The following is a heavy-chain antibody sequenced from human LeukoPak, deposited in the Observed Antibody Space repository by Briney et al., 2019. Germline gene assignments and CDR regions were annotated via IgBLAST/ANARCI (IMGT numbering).Heavy chain of an antibody. CDR2: IKQDGSEK. CDR3: ARAYSSGWPFDY. J-gene: IGHJ4*02. D-gene: IGHD6-19*01. Sequence: GGSLRLSCAATGFTFSSYWMSWVRQAPGKGLEWVANIKQDGSEKYYVDSVKGRFTISRDNAKNSLYLQMNSLRAEDAAVYYCARAYSSGWPFDYWGQGTLVTVSS. CDR1: GFTFSSYW. V-gene: IGHV3-7*04.